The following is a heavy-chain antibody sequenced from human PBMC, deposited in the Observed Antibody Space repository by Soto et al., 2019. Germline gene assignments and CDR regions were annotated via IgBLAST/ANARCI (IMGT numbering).Heavy chain of an antibody. CDR1: GFTFSSYW. Sequence: GGSLRLSCAASGFTFSSYWMSWVRQAPGKGLEWVANIKQDGSEKYYGDSVKGRVTISRDNAKNSLYLQMNSLRAEDTAVYYCARDLEVGWGSGSSTYYYYYMDVWGKGTTVTVSS. J-gene: IGHJ6*03. CDR3: ARDLEVGWGSGSSTYYYYYMDV. D-gene: IGHD6-19*01. CDR2: IKQDGSEK. V-gene: IGHV3-7*01.